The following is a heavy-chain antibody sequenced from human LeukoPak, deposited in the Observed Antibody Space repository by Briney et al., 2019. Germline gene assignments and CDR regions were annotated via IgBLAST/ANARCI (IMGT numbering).Heavy chain of an antibody. CDR2: IKPDGSET. CDR1: GFTFSRYW. CDR3: PRKAVPASFFDY. V-gene: IGHV3-7*01. D-gene: IGHD6-19*01. Sequence: GGSLRLSCAGSGFTFSRYWMSWVRQAPGKGPEWVANIKPDGSETYYVDSVKGRFTISKDSARNSLYLQVNSLRAEDTAVYYWPRKAVPASFFDYWGLGTLLTVS. J-gene: IGHJ4*02.